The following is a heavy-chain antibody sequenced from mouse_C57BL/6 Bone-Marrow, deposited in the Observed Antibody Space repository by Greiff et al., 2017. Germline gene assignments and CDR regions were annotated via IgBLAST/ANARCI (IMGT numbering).Heavy chain of an antibody. CDR1: GYTFTDYY. Sequence: VMLVESGPELVKPGASVKISCKASGYTFTDYYINWVKQRPGQGLEWIGWIFPGSGSTYYNEKFKGKATLTVDKSSSTAYMLLSSLTSEDSAVYFCARQLSLSYAMDYWGQGTSVTVSS. CDR2: IFPGSGST. V-gene: IGHV1-75*01. J-gene: IGHJ4*01. CDR3: ARQLSLSYAMDY. D-gene: IGHD3-2*02.